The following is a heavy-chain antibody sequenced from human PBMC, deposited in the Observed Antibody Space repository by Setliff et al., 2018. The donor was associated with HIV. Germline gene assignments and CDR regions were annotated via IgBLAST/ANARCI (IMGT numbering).Heavy chain of an antibody. CDR1: GGSEFTFSDVW. CDR2: IQRNADGGTT. D-gene: IGHD3-10*01. CDR3: VGAFLGF. Sequence: NPGGSLRLSCVVSGGSEFTFSDVWMSWVRQAPGKGLEWIGHIQRNADGGTTLYGAPVKGRFTISRDDLRSTLFLQMNALETEDTAMYYCVGAFLGFWGQGTLVTVSS. J-gene: IGHJ4*02. V-gene: IGHV3-15*01.